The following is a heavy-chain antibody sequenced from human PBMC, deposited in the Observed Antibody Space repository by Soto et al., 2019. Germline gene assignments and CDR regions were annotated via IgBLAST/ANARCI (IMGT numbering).Heavy chain of an antibody. CDR1: GASMSDYY. CDR3: VRSRHTFEKVI. Sequence: SETLSLTCTVSGASMSDYYGTWIRQPPGRGLEWIGFMHSNGNDNYSSSLKGRATISVDTYNNQYSLILTSVTAADTAVYYCVRSRHTFEKVICGKGPLVTVSS. CDR2: MHSNGND. V-gene: IGHV4-59*01. J-gene: IGHJ4*02. D-gene: IGHD3-10*01.